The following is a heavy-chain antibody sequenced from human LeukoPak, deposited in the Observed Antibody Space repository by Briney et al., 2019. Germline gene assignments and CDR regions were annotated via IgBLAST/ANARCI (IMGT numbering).Heavy chain of an antibody. Sequence: SETLSLTCTVSGGSISSSSYYWGWIRQPPGKGLEWIGSIYYSGSTYYNPSLKSRVTISVDTSKNQFSLKLSSVTAADTAVYYCARVRRMAGTPRGNVFDIWGQGTMVTVSS. V-gene: IGHV4-39*01. CDR3: ARVRRMAGTPRGNVFDI. CDR1: GGSISSSSYY. D-gene: IGHD1-7*01. J-gene: IGHJ3*02. CDR2: IYYSGST.